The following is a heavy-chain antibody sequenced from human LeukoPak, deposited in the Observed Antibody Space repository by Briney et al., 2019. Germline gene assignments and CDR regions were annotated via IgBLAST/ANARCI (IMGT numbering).Heavy chain of an antibody. V-gene: IGHV4-38-2*01. CDR3: ARNSSGIHFDY. Sequence: PSETLSLTCAVSGYSISNTYYWGWIRQPPGKGLEWIGSIYNSGSTHYNPSLKSRDTISVDTSMNQFSLKLSSVTAADTAVYYCARNSSGIHFDYWGRGILVTVSS. CDR2: IYNSGST. CDR1: GYSISNTYY. J-gene: IGHJ4*02. D-gene: IGHD3-22*01.